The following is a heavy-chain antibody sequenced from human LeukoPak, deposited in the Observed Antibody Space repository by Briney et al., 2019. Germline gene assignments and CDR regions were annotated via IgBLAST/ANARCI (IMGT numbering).Heavy chain of an antibody. D-gene: IGHD3-9*01. CDR1: GYTFTGYY. J-gene: IGHJ4*02. Sequence: GASVKVSCKASGYTFTGYYMHWVRQAPGQGLEWMGWINPNSGGTNYAQKLQGRVTMTTDTSTSTAYMELRSLRSDDTAVYYCARGYELRYFDWWFDYWGQGTLVTVSS. V-gene: IGHV1-2*02. CDR3: ARGYELRYFDWWFDY. CDR2: INPNSGGT.